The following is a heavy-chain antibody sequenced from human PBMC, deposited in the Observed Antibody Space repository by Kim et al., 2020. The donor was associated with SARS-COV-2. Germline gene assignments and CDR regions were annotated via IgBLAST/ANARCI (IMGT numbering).Heavy chain of an antibody. CDR1: GGTFSSYA. Sequence: SVKVSCKASGGTFSSYAISWVRQAPGQGLEWMGRIIPILGIANYAQKFQGRVTITADKSTSTAYMELSSPRSEDTAVYYCARDRFGGGNSGWYFDYWGQGTLVTVSS. J-gene: IGHJ4*02. V-gene: IGHV1-69*04. CDR2: IIPILGIA. D-gene: IGHD2-21*02. CDR3: ARDRFGGGNSGWYFDY.